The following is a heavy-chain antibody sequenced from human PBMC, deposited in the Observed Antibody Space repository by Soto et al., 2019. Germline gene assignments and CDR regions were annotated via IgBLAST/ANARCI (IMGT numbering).Heavy chain of an antibody. CDR1: GFTFSSYA. CDR2: ISGSGGST. CDR3: AKGVTYYYDSSGYYPPPDYFDY. J-gene: IGHJ4*02. D-gene: IGHD3-22*01. V-gene: IGHV3-23*01. Sequence: PGGSLRLSCAASGFTFSSYAMSWVRQAPGKGLEWVSAISGSGGSTYYADSVKGRFTISRDNSKNTLYLQMNSLRAEDTAVYYCAKGVTYYYDSSGYYPPPDYFDYWGQGTLVTVSS.